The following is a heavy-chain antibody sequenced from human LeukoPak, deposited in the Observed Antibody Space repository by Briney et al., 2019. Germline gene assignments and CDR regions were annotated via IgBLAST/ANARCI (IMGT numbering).Heavy chain of an antibody. V-gene: IGHV4-61*05. J-gene: IGHJ5*02. CDR1: GGSISSSSYY. D-gene: IGHD3-16*01. Sequence: SETLSLTCTVSGGSISSSSYYWGWIRQPPGKGLEWIGYIYYSGSTNYNPSLKSRVTISVDTSKNQFSLKLSSVTAADTAVYYCASGGMGWFDPWGQGTLVTVSS. CDR2: IYYSGST. CDR3: ASGGMGWFDP.